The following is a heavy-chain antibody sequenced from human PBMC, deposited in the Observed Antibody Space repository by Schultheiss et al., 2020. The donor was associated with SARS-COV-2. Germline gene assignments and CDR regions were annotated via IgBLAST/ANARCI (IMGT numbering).Heavy chain of an antibody. CDR3: AREPGRTYYYDSSGYFDAFDI. CDR2: IYYSGST. D-gene: IGHD3-22*01. Sequence: SETLSLTCTVSGGSISSYYWSWIRQPPGKGLEWIGYIYYSGSTNYNPSLKSRVTISVDTSKNQFSLKLSSVTAADTAVYYCAREPGRTYYYDSSGYFDAFDIWGQGTMVTVSS. CDR1: GGSISSYY. J-gene: IGHJ3*02. V-gene: IGHV4-59*12.